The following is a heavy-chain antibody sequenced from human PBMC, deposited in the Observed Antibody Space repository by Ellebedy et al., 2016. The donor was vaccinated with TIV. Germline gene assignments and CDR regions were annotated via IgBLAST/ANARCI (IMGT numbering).Heavy chain of an antibody. CDR1: GRPISSYY. V-gene: IGHV4-59*01. CDR2: ISYSGST. J-gene: IGHJ4*02. CDR3: ARSVGATDY. D-gene: IGHD1-26*01. Sequence: SETLSLXXTVSGRPISSYYWSWIRQPPGKGLEWIGYISYSGSTNYNPSLKSRVTISVDTSKNQFSLKLSSVTAADTAVYYCARSVGATDYWGQGTLVTVSS.